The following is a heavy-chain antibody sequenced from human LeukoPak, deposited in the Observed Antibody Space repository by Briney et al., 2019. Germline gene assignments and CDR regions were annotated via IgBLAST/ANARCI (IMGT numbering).Heavy chain of an antibody. V-gene: IGHV4-34*01. CDR2: INHSGST. CDR3: ARDQFITMVRGVIIHNWFDP. D-gene: IGHD3-10*01. J-gene: IGHJ5*02. Sequence: PSETLSLTCAVYGGSFSGYYWSWIRQPPGKGLEWIGEINHSGSTDYNPSLKSRVTISVDTSKNQFSLKLSSVTAEDTAVYYCARDQFITMVRGVIIHNWFDPWGQGTLVTVSS. CDR1: GGSFSGYY.